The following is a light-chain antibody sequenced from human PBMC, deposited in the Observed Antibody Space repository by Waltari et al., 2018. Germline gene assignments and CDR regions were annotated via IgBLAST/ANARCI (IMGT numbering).Light chain of an antibody. CDR2: DDS. CDR1: NIGSKS. V-gene: IGLV3-21*02. J-gene: IGLJ2*01. Sequence: SYVLTQPPSVSVAPGQTARITCGGKNIGSKSVPWYQQKPGQAPVLVVYDDSDRPSGIPERFSGSNSGNTATLTISRVEAGDEADYYCQVWDSSSDHRGVFGGGTKLTVL. CDR3: QVWDSSSDHRGV.